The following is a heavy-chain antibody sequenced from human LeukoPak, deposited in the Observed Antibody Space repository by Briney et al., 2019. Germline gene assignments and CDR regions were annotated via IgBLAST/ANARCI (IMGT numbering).Heavy chain of an antibody. D-gene: IGHD3-3*01. J-gene: IGHJ4*02. V-gene: IGHV4-38-2*01. CDR2: IYHSGST. CDR1: GFTFSSYW. CDR3: ARGIDYDFWSGYSTRASFDC. Sequence: GSLRLSCAASGFTFSSYWMTWVRQAPGKGLEWIGSIYHSGSTYYNPSLKSRVTISVDTSKNQFSLKLSSVTAADTAVYYCARGIDYDFWSGYSTRASFDCWGQGTLVTVSS.